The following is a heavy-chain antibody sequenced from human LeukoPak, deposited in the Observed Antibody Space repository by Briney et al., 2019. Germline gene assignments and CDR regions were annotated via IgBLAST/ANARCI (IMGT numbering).Heavy chain of an antibody. Sequence: SETLSLTCTVSGGSISSSSYYWGWIRQPPGKGLEWIGSIYYSGSTYYNPSLKSRVTISVDTSKDQFSLKLSSVTAADTAVYYCASYEYSYAFDYWGQGTLVTVSS. CDR3: ASYEYSYAFDY. J-gene: IGHJ4*02. CDR2: IYYSGST. V-gene: IGHV4-39*01. D-gene: IGHD5-18*01. CDR1: GGSISSSSYY.